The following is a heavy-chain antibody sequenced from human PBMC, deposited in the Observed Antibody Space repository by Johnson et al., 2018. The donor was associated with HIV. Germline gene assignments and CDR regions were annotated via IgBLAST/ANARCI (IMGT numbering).Heavy chain of an antibody. J-gene: IGHJ3*02. D-gene: IGHD3-22*01. CDR3: ARDGIYSSPWDALDI. Sequence: VQLVESGGGLVQPGRSLRLSCAASGFTFDDYAMHWVRQAPGKGLEWVSGISWNSGSIGYADSVKGRFTISRDNANMSLYLQIDNLRAEDTAIYYCARDGIYSSPWDALDIWGQGTMVIVSS. CDR2: ISWNSGSI. CDR1: GFTFDDYA. V-gene: IGHV3-9*01.